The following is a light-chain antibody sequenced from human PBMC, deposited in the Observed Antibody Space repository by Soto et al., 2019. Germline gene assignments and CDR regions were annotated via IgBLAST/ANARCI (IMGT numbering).Light chain of an antibody. V-gene: IGLV2-18*02. J-gene: IGLJ1*01. CDR3: NSYTSSSPYV. CDR1: SSDVGSYNR. Sequence: QSALTQPPSVSGSPGQSVTISCTGTSSDVGSYNRVSWYQQPPGTAPKLMIYEVSNRPSGVPDRFSGSKSGNTASLTISGLQAEDEADYYFNSYTSSSPYVFGTGTKLTVL. CDR2: EVS.